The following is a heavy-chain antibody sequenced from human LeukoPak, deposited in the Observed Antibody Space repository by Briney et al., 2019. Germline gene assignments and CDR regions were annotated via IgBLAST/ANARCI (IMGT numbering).Heavy chain of an antibody. CDR1: GGSFSGYY. CDR3: ARGHKIRREYYDYVWGSYRANWFDP. D-gene: IGHD3-16*02. J-gene: IGHJ5*02. V-gene: IGHV4-34*01. Sequence: PSETLSLTCAVYGGSFSGYYWSWIRQPPEKGLEWIGEINHSGSTNYNPSLKSRVTISVDTSKNQFSLKLSSVTAADTAVYYCARGHKIRREYYDYVWGSYRANWFDPWGQGTLVTVSS. CDR2: INHSGST.